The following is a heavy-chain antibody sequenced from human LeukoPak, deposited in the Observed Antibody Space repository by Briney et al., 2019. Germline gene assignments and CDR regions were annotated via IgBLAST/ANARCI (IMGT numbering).Heavy chain of an antibody. Sequence: SETLSLTCTISGGSVSDYYWSWIRQSPGKGLEWIGYIYYTGSTTYNPSLKSRVTMSVDTSKNQFSLKLSSVTAADTAVYYCARDGGYCSSTSCYSHDAFDIWGQGTMVTVSS. D-gene: IGHD2-2*01. CDR1: GGSVSDYY. J-gene: IGHJ3*02. CDR3: ARDGGYCSSTSCYSHDAFDI. CDR2: IYYTGST. V-gene: IGHV4-59*02.